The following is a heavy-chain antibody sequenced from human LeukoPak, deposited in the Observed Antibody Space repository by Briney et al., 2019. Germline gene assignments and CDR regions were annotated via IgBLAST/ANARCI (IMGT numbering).Heavy chain of an antibody. V-gene: IGHV4-34*01. CDR3: ARVKSVVDY. J-gene: IGHJ4*02. D-gene: IGHD2-21*01. Sequence: SETLSLTCAVYSGSFSGYYWSWIRQPPGKGLEWIGEINHSGSTNYNPSLKSRVTISVDTSKNQFSLKLSSVTAADTAVYYCARVKSVVDYWGQGTLVTVSS. CDR2: INHSGST. CDR1: SGSFSGYY.